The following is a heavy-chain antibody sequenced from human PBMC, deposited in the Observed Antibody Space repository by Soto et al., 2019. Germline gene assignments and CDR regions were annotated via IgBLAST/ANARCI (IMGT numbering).Heavy chain of an antibody. CDR3: AHRLSDMYSSSDDVRYYFDY. CDR1: GFSLSTSGVG. V-gene: IGHV2-5*01. CDR2: IYWNDDK. D-gene: IGHD6-6*01. J-gene: IGHJ4*02. Sequence: GSGPTLVNPTQTLTLTCTFSGFSLSTSGVGVGWIRQPPGKALEWLALIYWNDDKRYSPSLKSRLTITKDTSKNQVVLTMTNMDPVDTATYYCAHRLSDMYSSSDDVRYYFDYWGQGTLVTVSS.